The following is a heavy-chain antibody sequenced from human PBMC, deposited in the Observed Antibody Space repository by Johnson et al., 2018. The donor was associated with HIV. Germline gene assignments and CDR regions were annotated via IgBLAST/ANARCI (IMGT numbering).Heavy chain of an antibody. Sequence: VQLVESGGGVVQPGRSLRLSCAASGFTVSSNYMSWVRQAPGKGLEWVGRIKSKTDGGTTDYAAPVKGRFTISRDKSKNTLYLQMNSLKTEDTAVYYCTTDVSYYDRSGTGGDIWGQGTLVTVSS. V-gene: IGHV3-15*01. CDR2: IKSKTDGGTT. CDR3: TTDVSYYDRSGTGGDI. D-gene: IGHD3-22*01. CDR1: GFTVSSNY. J-gene: IGHJ3*02.